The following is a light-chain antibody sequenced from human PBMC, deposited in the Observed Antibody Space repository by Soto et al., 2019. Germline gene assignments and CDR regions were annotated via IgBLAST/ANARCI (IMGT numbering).Light chain of an antibody. V-gene: IGLV1-40*01. J-gene: IGLJ1*01. CDR3: QSYASSLSGSRV. CDR2: GNS. Sequence: QSVLTQPPSVSGAPGQRVTISCTGSSSNIGAGYDVHWYQQLPGTAPKLLIYGNSNRPSGVPDRFSGSKSGTSASLAITGIQAEDEADYYCQSYASSLSGSRVFGTGTKLTVL. CDR1: SSNIGAGYD.